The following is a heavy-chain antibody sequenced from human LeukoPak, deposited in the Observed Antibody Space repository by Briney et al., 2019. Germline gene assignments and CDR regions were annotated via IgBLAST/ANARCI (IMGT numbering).Heavy chain of an antibody. J-gene: IGHJ6*02. V-gene: IGHV4-4*02. Sequence: ASETLSLTCAVSGGSISSSNWWSWVRQPPGKGLEWVGEIYHSGSTNYNPSLKSRATISVDKSKNQFSLKLSSVTAADTAVYYCARVSNWSYYDILTALYYYGMDVWGQGTTVTVSS. CDR1: GGSISSSNW. CDR3: ARVSNWSYYDILTALYYYGMDV. CDR2: IYHSGST. D-gene: IGHD3-9*01.